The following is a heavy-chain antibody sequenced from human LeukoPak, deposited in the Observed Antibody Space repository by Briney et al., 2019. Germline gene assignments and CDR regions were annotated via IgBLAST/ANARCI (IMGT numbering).Heavy chain of an antibody. D-gene: IGHD3-10*01. CDR3: ARAAGPTNWFDP. CDR2: ISSSGSTI. J-gene: IGHJ5*02. Sequence: GGSLRLSRAASGFPFSSYEMLWVRQAPGKGLQWVSYISSSGSTIYYADSVKGRFTISRDNAKNSLYLQMNSRRAEDTAVYYCARAAGPTNWFDPWGQGTLVTVSS. CDR1: GFPFSSYE. V-gene: IGHV3-48*03.